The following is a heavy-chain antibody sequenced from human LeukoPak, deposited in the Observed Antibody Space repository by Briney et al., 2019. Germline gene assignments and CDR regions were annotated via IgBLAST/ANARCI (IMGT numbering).Heavy chain of an antibody. CDR1: GGPISSGGYS. J-gene: IGHJ1*01. D-gene: IGHD3-3*01. V-gene: IGHV4-30-2*01. CDR3: ARGRTYYDFWSGYSPEHFQH. Sequence: SQTLSLTCAVSGGPISSGGYSWSWIRQPPGKGLEWIGYIYHSGSTYYNPSLKSRVTISVDTSKNQFSLKLSSVTAADTAVYYCARGRTYYDFWSGYSPEHFQHWGQGTLVTVSS. CDR2: IYHSGST.